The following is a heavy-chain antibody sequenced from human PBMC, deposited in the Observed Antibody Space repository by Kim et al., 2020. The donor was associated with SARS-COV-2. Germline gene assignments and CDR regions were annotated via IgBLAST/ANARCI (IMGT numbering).Heavy chain of an antibody. D-gene: IGHD1-7*01. Sequence: SQTLSLTCAISGDSVSSNSAAWNWIRQSPSRGLEWLGRTYYRSKWYNDYAVSVKSRITINPDTSKNQFSLQLNSVTPEDTAVYYCAREHYNWNYGFNPYYFDYWGQGTLVTVSS. V-gene: IGHV6-1*01. CDR1: GDSVSSNSAA. CDR3: AREHYNWNYGFNPYYFDY. CDR2: TYYRSKWYN. J-gene: IGHJ4*02.